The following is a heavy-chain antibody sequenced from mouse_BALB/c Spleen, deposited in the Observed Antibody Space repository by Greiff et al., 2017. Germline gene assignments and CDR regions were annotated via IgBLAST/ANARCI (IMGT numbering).Heavy chain of an antibody. CDR3: ARGEGNWDWFAY. V-gene: IGHV1-18*01. CDR1: GYSFTGYT. D-gene: IGHD4-1*01. J-gene: IGHJ3*01. CDR2: INPYNGGT. Sequence: VHVKQSGPELVKPGASMKISCKASGYSFTGYTMNWVKQSHGKNLEWIGLINPYNGGTSYNQKFKGKATLTVDKSSSTAYMELLSLTSEDSAVYYCARGEGNWDWFAYWGQGTLVTVSA.